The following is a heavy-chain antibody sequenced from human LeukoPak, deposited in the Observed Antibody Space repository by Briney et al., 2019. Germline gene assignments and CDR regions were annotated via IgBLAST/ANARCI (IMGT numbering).Heavy chain of an antibody. Sequence: GGSLRLSCAASGFSFRGYTMHWVRQVPGKGLEWVSLISWNGVTTYYGDSVKGRFTISRDNSKNTLYLQMNSLRAEDTAVYYCARGIGSGKYYYMDVWGKGTTVTISS. V-gene: IGHV3-43*01. CDR2: ISWNGVTT. CDR3: ARGIGSGKYYYMDV. J-gene: IGHJ6*03. D-gene: IGHD3-10*01. CDR1: GFSFRGYT.